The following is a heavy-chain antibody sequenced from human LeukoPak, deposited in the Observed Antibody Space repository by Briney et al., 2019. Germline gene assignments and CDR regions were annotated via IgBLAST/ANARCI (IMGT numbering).Heavy chain of an antibody. Sequence: GGSLRLSCAASGFTFNSNWMHWVRQAPGKGLVWVSRINSDASSTTYADSVKGRFTISRDNSKNTLYLQMNSLRAEDTAVYYCARDDGIVGATYYFDYWGQGTLVTVSS. CDR2: INSDASST. D-gene: IGHD1-26*01. J-gene: IGHJ4*02. CDR3: ARDDGIVGATYYFDY. CDR1: GFTFNSNW. V-gene: IGHV3-74*03.